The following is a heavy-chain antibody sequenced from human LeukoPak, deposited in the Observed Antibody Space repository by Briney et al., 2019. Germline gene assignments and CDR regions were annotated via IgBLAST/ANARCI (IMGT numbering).Heavy chain of an antibody. J-gene: IGHJ4*02. V-gene: IGHV3-74*01. CDR1: GFTFSSYW. CDR2: IKTDGSHT. D-gene: IGHD6-19*01. CDR3: VRGDSGWFEY. Sequence: GGSLRLSCVASGFTFSSYWMHWVRQAPGKGPVWVSRIKTDGSHTNYADSVKGRFTISRDNAKNTLYLQMNSLRAEDTAIYYCVRGDSGWFEYWGQGTLVTVSS.